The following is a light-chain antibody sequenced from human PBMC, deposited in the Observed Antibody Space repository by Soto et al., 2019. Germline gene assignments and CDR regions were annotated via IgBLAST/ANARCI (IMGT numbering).Light chain of an antibody. CDR2: GAS. CDR3: QQYNNWPPWT. CDR1: QSVSSN. Sequence: EIVMTQSPATLSVSPGERATLSCRASQSVSSNLAWYQQKPGQATRLLIYGASTRATGIPARFSGSGSGTEFTLTIRSLQSEDFAVYYCQQYNNWPPWTFGQGTKVEIK. V-gene: IGKV3-15*01. J-gene: IGKJ1*01.